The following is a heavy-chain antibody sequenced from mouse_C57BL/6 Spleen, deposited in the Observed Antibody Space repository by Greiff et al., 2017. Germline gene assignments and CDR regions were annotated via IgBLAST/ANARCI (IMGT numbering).Heavy chain of an antibody. CDR2: INPGSGGT. V-gene: IGHV1-54*01. D-gene: IGHD2-4*01. Sequence: VQLQQSGAELVRPGTSVKVSCKASGYAFTNYLIEWVKQRPGQGLEWIGVINPGSGGTNYNEKFKGKATLTADKSSSTAYMQLSSLTSEDSAVYFCAREGGLRRVLDYWGQGTTLTVSS. CDR1: GYAFTNYL. J-gene: IGHJ2*01. CDR3: AREGGLRRVLDY.